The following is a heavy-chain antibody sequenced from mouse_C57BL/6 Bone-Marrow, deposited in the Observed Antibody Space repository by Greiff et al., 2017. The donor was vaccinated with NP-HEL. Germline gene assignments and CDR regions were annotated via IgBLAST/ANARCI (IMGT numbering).Heavy chain of an antibody. CDR2: IDPSDSYT. V-gene: IGHV1-69*01. J-gene: IGHJ1*03. Sequence: QVQLQQPGAELVMPGASVKLSCKASGYIFTSYWMHWVKQRPGQGLEWIGEIDPSDSYTNYNQKFKGKSTLTVDKSSSTAYMQLSSLTSEDSAVYYCARRGGSSSHWYFDVWGTGTTVTVSS. CDR3: ARRGGSSSHWYFDV. CDR1: GYIFTSYW. D-gene: IGHD1-1*01.